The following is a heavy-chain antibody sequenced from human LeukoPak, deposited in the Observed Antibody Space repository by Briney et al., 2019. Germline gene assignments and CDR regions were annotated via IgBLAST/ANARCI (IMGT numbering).Heavy chain of an antibody. CDR1: GNYW. J-gene: IGHJ4*02. CDR2: INSDGSWT. Sequence: GGSLRLSCAAPGNYWMHWVRQAPGKGLVWVSHINSDGSWTGYADSVKGRFTISRDNAKNSLYVEMNNLRGEDTAVYYCARDNFDWRPLDCWGQGTLVTVSS. CDR3: ARDNFDWRPLDC. D-gene: IGHD3-9*01. V-gene: IGHV3-74*01.